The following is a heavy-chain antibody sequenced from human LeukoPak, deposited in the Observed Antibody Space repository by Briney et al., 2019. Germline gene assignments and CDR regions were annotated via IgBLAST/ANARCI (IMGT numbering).Heavy chain of an antibody. CDR2: IYYSGST. Sequence: SETLSLTCTVSGGSISTYYWSWIRQPPGKGLEWIGYIYYSGSTGYNPSLTSRVTISVDTSKNHFSLNLSSVTAADTAVYYCASSSRITTRLVTSYAFDIWGQGTIVTVSS. D-gene: IGHD3-10*01. J-gene: IGHJ3*02. V-gene: IGHV4-59*12. CDR1: GGSISTYY. CDR3: ASSSRITTRLVTSYAFDI.